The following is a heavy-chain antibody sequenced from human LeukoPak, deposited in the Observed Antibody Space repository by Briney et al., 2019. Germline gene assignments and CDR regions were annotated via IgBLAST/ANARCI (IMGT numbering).Heavy chain of an antibody. Sequence: RSGGSLRLSCAASGFTFSSYWMHWVRHAPGKGLMWVSRINSDGSSTSYADSVKGRFTISRDNAKNTLYLQMNSLRAEDTAVYYCAKDSHYYGSGSTGFDYWGQGTLVTVSS. J-gene: IGHJ4*02. V-gene: IGHV3-74*01. D-gene: IGHD3-10*01. CDR2: INSDGSST. CDR3: AKDSHYYGSGSTGFDY. CDR1: GFTFSSYW.